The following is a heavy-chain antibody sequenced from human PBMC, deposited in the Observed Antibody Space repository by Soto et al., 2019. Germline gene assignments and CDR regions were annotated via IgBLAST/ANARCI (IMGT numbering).Heavy chain of an antibody. D-gene: IGHD2-21*02. CDR1: GYTFTAYY. V-gene: IGHV1-2*02. CDR2: VNPNSGAT. J-gene: IGHJ4*02. CDR3: ARGVGVTDPSNLYLFDY. Sequence: QVHLVQSGAEVMKPGASVKVSCKASGYTFTAYYIHWLRQAPGQEFEWMGFVNPNSGATNYARNFQGRVTFTRDKSISTAYVEVGSLTSDATAVFFCARGVGVTDPSNLYLFDYWGQGTLVTVSS.